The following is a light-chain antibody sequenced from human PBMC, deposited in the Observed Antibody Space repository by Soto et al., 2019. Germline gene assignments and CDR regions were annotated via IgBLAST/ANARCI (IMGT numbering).Light chain of an antibody. CDR2: EVT. V-gene: IGLV2-14*01. CDR1: SSDIGRYNF. J-gene: IGLJ3*02. Sequence: SALTQPASVSGSPGQSITISCTGTSSDIGRYNFVSWYQQHPGKAPKVMIYEVTNRPSGVSNRFSGSKSGNTASLTISGLQAEDEADYYCSSLTSSSSWVFGGGTQLTVL. CDR3: SSLTSSSSWV.